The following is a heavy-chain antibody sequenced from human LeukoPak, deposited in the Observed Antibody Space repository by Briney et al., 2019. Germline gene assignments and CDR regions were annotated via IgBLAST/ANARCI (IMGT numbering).Heavy chain of an antibody. CDR1: GYSFTSYW. CDR2: IYPGDSDT. D-gene: IGHD6-13*01. V-gene: IGHV5-51*01. CDR3: ARRGSSLWDLNWFDP. J-gene: IGHJ5*02. Sequence: GESLKISCMGSGYSFTSYWIGWVRQMPGKGLEWMGIIYPGDSDTRYSPSFQGQVTISADKSISTAYLQWSSLKASDTAMYYCARRGSSLWDLNWFDPWGQGTLVTVSS.